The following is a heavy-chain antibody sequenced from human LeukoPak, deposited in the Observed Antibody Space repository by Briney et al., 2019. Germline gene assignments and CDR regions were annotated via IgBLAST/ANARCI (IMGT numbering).Heavy chain of an antibody. J-gene: IGHJ4*02. V-gene: IGHV1-2*02. CDR3: ARGYDFWSGYSNLDY. D-gene: IGHD3-3*01. CDR2: INPNSGGT. CDR1: GYTFTGYY. Sequence: GASVKVSCKASGYTFTGYYMHWVRQAPGQGLEWMGWINPNSGGTNYAQKFQGRVTMTRGTSISTAYMELSRLGSDDTAVYYCARGYDFWSGYSNLDYWGQGTLVTVSS.